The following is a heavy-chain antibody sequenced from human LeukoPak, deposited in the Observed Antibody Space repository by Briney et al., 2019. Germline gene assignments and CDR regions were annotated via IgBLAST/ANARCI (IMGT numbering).Heavy chain of an antibody. CDR1: GFTFNSYG. Sequence: TGASLRHSCAASGFTFNSYGMSWVRQAPGKGLEWVSVISGSGGSTYYADSVKGRFTISRDNSKNRLYLQMNSLRAEDTAVYYCARERAGIWDSFDYWGQGTLVTVSS. D-gene: IGHD3-10*01. V-gene: IGHV3-23*01. CDR3: ARERAGIWDSFDY. J-gene: IGHJ4*02. CDR2: ISGSGGST.